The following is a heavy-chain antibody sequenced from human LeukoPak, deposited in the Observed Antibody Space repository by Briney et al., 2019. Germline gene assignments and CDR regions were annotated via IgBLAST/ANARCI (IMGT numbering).Heavy chain of an antibody. CDR2: IHYTGST. J-gene: IGHJ5*02. Sequence: PSETLSLTCTVSGGSITGHYRSWIRQPPGKGLEWIGYIHYTGSTNYNPSLNSRITMSVGTPNNQFSLRLTSVTATDTAVYYCARLHALGAEEFDPWGQGALVTVSS. V-gene: IGHV4-59*11. CDR1: GGSITGHY. CDR3: ARLHALGAEEFDP. D-gene: IGHD3-16*01.